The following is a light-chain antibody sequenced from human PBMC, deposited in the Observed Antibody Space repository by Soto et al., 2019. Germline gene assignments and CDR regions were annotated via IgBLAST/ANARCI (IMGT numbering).Light chain of an antibody. CDR3: SSYTSTNTRYV. V-gene: IGLV2-14*01. CDR2: DVT. Sequence: QSALTQPASVSGSPGQSITISCTVTSNDVGGYNYVSWYQQHPGKAPKLMIYDVTSRPSGVSYRFSGSKSGNTASLTISGLQAEDEADYYCSSYTSTNTRYVFGTGTKVTVL. J-gene: IGLJ1*01. CDR1: SNDVGGYNY.